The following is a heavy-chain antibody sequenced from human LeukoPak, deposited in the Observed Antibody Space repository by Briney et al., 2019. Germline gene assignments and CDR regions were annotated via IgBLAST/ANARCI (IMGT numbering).Heavy chain of an antibody. CDR3: ARGYGSGRYSNWFDP. CDR1: GFTFSDYY. Sequence: PGGSLRLSCAASGFTFSDYYMTWIRQAPGKGLDWVSYISGSGGTIHYADSVKGRFIISRDNAKNSLYLQMNGLRAEDTAVYYCARGYGSGRYSNWFDPWGQGTLVTVSS. J-gene: IGHJ5*02. V-gene: IGHV3-11*04. D-gene: IGHD3-10*01. CDR2: ISGSGGTI.